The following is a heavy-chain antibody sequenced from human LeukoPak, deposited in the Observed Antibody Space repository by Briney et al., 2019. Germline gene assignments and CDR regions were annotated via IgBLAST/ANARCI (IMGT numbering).Heavy chain of an antibody. CDR2: IYTSGST. D-gene: IGHD5-18*01. J-gene: IGHJ2*01. V-gene: IGHV4-4*07. Sequence: SETLSLTCTVSGGSISSYYWRWIRQPAGKGLEWIGRIYTSGSTNYNPSLKSRVTMSVDTSKNQFSLKLSSVTAADTAVYYCASLRGYSYAWYFDLWGRGTLVTVSS. CDR3: ASLRGYSYAWYFDL. CDR1: GGSISSYY.